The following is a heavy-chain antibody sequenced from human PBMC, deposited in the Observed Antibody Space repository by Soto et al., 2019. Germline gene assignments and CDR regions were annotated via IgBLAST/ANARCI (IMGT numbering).Heavy chain of an antibody. D-gene: IGHD3-16*01. V-gene: IGHV6-1*01. Sequence: PSQTLSLTCDISGDSVSSSSAAWNWIRQSPSRGPEWPGRTYYRSKWIHEYTVSMESRITINPDTSKNQFSLHIYSVTPEDTAVYYCAGVVWFRGMDVWGQGTPVTVSS. CDR1: GDSVSSSSAA. CDR3: AGVVWFRGMDV. CDR2: TYYRSKWIH. J-gene: IGHJ6*02.